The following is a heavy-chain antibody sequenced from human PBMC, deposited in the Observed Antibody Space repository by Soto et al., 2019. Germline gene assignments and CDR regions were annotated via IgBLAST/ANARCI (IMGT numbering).Heavy chain of an antibody. D-gene: IGHD3-9*01. Sequence: PGGSRRLSCAASEFSFSSYAMHWIRQAPGKGLEWVAVISFDGNIIQYADSVKGRFIISRDNSKNTLYLQMNSLRGEDTAVYYCARTFDTITYYFDYWGQGTLVTVSS. CDR3: ARTFDTITYYFDY. J-gene: IGHJ4*02. V-gene: IGHV3-30*16. CDR2: ISFDGNII. CDR1: EFSFSSYA.